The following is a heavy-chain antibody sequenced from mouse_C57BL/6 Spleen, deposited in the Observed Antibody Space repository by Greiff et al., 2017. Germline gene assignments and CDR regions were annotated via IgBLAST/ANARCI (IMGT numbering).Heavy chain of an antibody. CDR1: GYAFTNYL. V-gene: IGHV1-54*01. D-gene: IGHD2-4*01. Sequence: QVQLKESGAELVRPGTSVKVSCKASGYAFTNYLIEWVKQRPGQGLEWIGVINPGSGGTNYNEKFKGKATLTADKSSSTAYMQRSSLTSEDSAVYFCASWDYDGSRFAYWGQGTLVTVSA. J-gene: IGHJ3*01. CDR2: INPGSGGT. CDR3: ASWDYDGSRFAY.